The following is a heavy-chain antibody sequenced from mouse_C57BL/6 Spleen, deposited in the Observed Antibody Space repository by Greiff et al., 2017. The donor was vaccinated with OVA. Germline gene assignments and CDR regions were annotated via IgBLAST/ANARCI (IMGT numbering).Heavy chain of an antibody. CDR2: IWTGGGT. J-gene: IGHJ2*01. V-gene: IGHV2-9-1*01. CDR3: ARHYDYRGLYYFDY. D-gene: IGHD2-4*01. Sequence: QVQLQQSGPGLVAPSQSLSITCTVSGFSLTSYAISWVRQPPGKGLEWLGVIWTGGGTNYNSALKSRLSISKDNSKSQVFLKMNSLQTDDTARYYCARHYDYRGLYYFDYWGQGTTLTVSS. CDR1: GFSLTSYA.